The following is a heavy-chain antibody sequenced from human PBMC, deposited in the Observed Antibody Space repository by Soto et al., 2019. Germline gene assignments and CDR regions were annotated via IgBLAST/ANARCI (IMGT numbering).Heavy chain of an antibody. V-gene: IGHV4-59*01. Sequence: SEILSLTCTVSGGSISSYYWSWIRQPPGKGLEWIGYIYYSGITDYNPSLKSRVTISVDTSKSQFSLKLSSVTAADTAVYYCARGGGVYYFYYWGQGTLVTVS. D-gene: IGHD2-8*02. CDR3: ARGGGVYYFYY. J-gene: IGHJ4*02. CDR2: IYYSGIT. CDR1: GGSISSYY.